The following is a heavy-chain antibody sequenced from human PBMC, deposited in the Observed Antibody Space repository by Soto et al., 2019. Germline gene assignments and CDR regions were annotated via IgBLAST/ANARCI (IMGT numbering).Heavy chain of an antibody. CDR1: GGTIRSPDW. J-gene: IGHJ5*02. D-gene: IGHD6-19*01. CDR3: ARGRGRYSSGWSWFDP. V-gene: IGHV4-4*02. CDR2: IFQGGST. Sequence: PSETLSLTCGVSGGTIRSPDWWTWVRQPPGKGLEWIGKIFQGGSTNYTPSLESRVTISVDKSKNQFSLTLTSVTAADTAVYFCARGRGRYSSGWSWFDPWGQGILVTVSS.